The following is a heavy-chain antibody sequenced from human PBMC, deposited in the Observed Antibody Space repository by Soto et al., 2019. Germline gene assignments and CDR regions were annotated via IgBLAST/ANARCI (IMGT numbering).Heavy chain of an antibody. Sequence: QVQLVESGGGVVQPGRSLRLSCAASGFNSNNYGMHWVRQAPGKGLEWVAVIWNDGNGYYYANSVKGRFTISRDNSKNTLYLKMSSLRAEDTAVYYCARRQISPPTRGAASARGGMDVWGQGTRVTVSS. J-gene: IGHJ6*02. CDR2: IWNDGNGY. V-gene: IGHV3-33*01. CDR1: GFNSNNYG. D-gene: IGHD6-13*01. CDR3: ARRQISPPTRGAASARGGMDV.